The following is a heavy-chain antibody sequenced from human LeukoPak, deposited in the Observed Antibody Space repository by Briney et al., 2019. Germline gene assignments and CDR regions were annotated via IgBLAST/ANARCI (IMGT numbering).Heavy chain of an antibody. Sequence: SETLSLTCAVYGGSFSGYYWSWIRQPPGKGLEWIGEINHSGSTNYNPSLKSRVTISVDTSKNQFSLKLSSVTAADTAVYYCARQILDVVASDAFDIWGQGTMVTVSS. CDR1: GGSFSGYY. V-gene: IGHV4-34*01. D-gene: IGHD2-15*01. CDR3: ARQILDVVASDAFDI. CDR2: INHSGST. J-gene: IGHJ3*02.